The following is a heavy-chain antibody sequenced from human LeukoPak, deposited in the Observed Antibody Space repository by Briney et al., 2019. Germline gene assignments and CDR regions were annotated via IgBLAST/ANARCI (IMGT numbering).Heavy chain of an antibody. V-gene: IGHV2-70*11. J-gene: IGHJ4*02. CDR2: IDWDDDK. Sequence: ESGPTLVKPTQTLTLTCTFSGFSLSTSGMCVSWIRQPPGKALEWLARIDWDDDKYYSTSLKTRLTISKDTSKNQVVLTMTNMDPVDTATYYCARSIYYYDSSGYYYVDYWGQGTLVTVSS. CDR1: GFSLSTSGMC. D-gene: IGHD3-22*01. CDR3: ARSIYYYDSSGYYYVDY.